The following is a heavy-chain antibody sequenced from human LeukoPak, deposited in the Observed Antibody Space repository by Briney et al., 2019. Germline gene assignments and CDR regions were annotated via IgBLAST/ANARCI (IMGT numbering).Heavy chain of an antibody. CDR1: GYTFTSYG. D-gene: IGHD3-22*01. V-gene: IGHV1-18*01. CDR2: ISAYNGNT. J-gene: IGHJ4*02. Sequence: ASVKVSCKASGYTFTSYGISWVRQAPGQGLEWMGRISAYNGNTNYAQKLQGRVTMTTDTSTSTAYMELRSLRSDDTAVYYCASYYYYDSSGYYSGFDYWGQGTLVTVSS. CDR3: ASYYYYDSSGYYSGFDY.